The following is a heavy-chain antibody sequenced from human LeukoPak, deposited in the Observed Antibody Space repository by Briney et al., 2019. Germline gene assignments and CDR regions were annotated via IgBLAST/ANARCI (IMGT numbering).Heavy chain of an antibody. J-gene: IGHJ4*02. D-gene: IGHD6-19*01. V-gene: IGHV3-23*01. CDR2: ISDCGDET. Sequence: GGSLRLSCSASGFTLSSNSMNWVRQAPGKELEWVSGISDCGDETNYAASVKGRLTISRDTSKNKLFLQMNSLRAEDTAVYYCAKAGRSSGWYWFGYWGQGTLVNVSS. CDR3: AKAGRSSGWYWFGY. CDR1: GFTLSSNS.